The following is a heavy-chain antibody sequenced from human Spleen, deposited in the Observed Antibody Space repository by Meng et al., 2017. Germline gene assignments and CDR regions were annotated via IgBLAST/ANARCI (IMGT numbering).Heavy chain of an antibody. Sequence: QVRMKESAPGLVKPSGTLSLTCAVSGGSISSSNWWSWVRQPPGKGLEWIGEIYHSGSTNYNPSLKSRVTISVDKSKNQFSLKLSSVTAADSAVYYCARGPTTMAHDFDYWGQGTLVTVSS. D-gene: IGHD4-11*01. V-gene: IGHV4-4*02. J-gene: IGHJ4*02. CDR3: ARGPTTMAHDFDY. CDR2: IYHSGST. CDR1: GGSISSSNW.